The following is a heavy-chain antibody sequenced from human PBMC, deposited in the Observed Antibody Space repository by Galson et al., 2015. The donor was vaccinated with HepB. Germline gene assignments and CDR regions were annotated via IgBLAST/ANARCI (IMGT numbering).Heavy chain of an antibody. D-gene: IGHD6-6*01. CDR3: ARGGYSSSSGWFDP. J-gene: IGHJ5*02. CDR2: INPSGGST. CDR1: GGTFSSYA. V-gene: IGHV1-46*01. Sequence: CKASGGTFSSYAISWVRQAPGQGLEWMGIINPSGGSTSYAQKLQGRVTMTTDTSTSTAYMELRSLRSDDTAVYYCARGGYSSSSGWFDPWGQGTLVTVSS.